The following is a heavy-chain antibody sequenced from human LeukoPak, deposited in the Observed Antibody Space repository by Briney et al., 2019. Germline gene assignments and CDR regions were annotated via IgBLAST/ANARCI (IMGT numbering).Heavy chain of an antibody. Sequence: GGSLRLSCAASGFTFSDSEMNWVRQAPGKGLDWVSYISASGSTIYYADSVKGRFTISRDNAKNSLYLQMNSLRAEDTALYYCARDLGGYGYGSDAFDIWGQGTVVTVSS. J-gene: IGHJ3*02. CDR1: GFTFSDSE. CDR3: ARDLGGYGYGSDAFDI. D-gene: IGHD6-13*01. CDR2: ISASGSTI. V-gene: IGHV3-48*03.